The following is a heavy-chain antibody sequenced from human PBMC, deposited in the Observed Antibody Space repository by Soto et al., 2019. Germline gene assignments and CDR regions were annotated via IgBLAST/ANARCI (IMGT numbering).Heavy chain of an antibody. CDR1: GYTFTGYY. Sequence: GASVKVSCKASGYTFTGYYMHWVRQAPGQGLEWMGWINPNSGGTNYAQKFQGWVTMTRDTSISTAYMELSRLRSDDTAVYYCAREGYYYDSSGYYTYYYGMDVWGQGTTVTVS. CDR2: INPNSGGT. D-gene: IGHD3-22*01. V-gene: IGHV1-2*04. J-gene: IGHJ6*02. CDR3: AREGYYYDSSGYYTYYYGMDV.